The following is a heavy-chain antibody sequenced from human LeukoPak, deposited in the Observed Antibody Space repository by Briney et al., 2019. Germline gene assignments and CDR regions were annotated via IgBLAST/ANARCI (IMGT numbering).Heavy chain of an antibody. Sequence: GGSLRLSCAASGFIFSSYDMHWGRQAPGKGLEYVSAISSNGGSTYYANSVKGRFTISRDNSKNTLYLQMGSLRAEDMAVYYCASDYGGDWGQGTLVTVS. J-gene: IGHJ4*02. D-gene: IGHD4-17*01. CDR2: ISSNGGST. V-gene: IGHV3-64*01. CDR3: ASDYGGD. CDR1: GFIFSSYD.